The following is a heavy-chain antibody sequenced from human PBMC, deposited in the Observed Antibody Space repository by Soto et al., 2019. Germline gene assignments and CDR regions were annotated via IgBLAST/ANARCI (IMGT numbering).Heavy chain of an antibody. CDR2: ISSSSSTI. CDR3: ARGAYHNWFDP. V-gene: IGHV3-48*01. J-gene: IGHJ5*02. CDR1: GFTFSSYS. Sequence: EVQLVESGGGLVQPGGSLRLSCAASGFTFSSYSMNWVRQAPGKGLEWVSYISSSSSTIYYADSVKGRFTISRDNAKNSLYLQMNSLRAEDTAVYYCARGAYHNWFDPWGQGTLVTVSS.